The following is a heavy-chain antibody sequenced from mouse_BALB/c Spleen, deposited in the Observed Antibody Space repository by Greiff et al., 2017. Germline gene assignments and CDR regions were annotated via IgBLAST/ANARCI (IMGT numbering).Heavy chain of an antibody. Sequence: EVKVVESGGGLVQPGGSLKLSCAASGFTFSSYTMSWVRQTPEKRLEWVAYISNGGGSTYYPDTVKGRFTISRDNAKNTLYLQMSSLKSEDTALYYCARHDDYAMDDWGQGTSDTVSS. CDR3: ARHDDYAMDD. CDR2: ISNGGGST. J-gene: IGHJ4*01. CDR1: GFTFSSYT. V-gene: IGHV5-12-2*01.